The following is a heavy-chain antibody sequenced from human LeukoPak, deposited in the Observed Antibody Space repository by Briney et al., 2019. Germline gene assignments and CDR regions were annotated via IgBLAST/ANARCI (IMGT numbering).Heavy chain of an antibody. D-gene: IGHD3-10*02. CDR2: ITSSSSYI. Sequence: GGSLRLSCIGSGLTFNPYWMMWVRQAPGKGLEWVSSITSSSSYIYYADSVKGRFTISRDNAKNSLYLQMNSLRAEDTAVYYCAELGITMIGGVWGKGTTVTISS. CDR3: AELGITMIGGV. V-gene: IGHV3-21*01. J-gene: IGHJ6*04. CDR1: GLTFNPYW.